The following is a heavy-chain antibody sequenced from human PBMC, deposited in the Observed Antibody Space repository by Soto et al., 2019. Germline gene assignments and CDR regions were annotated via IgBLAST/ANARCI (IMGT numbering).Heavy chain of an antibody. CDR1: GYTFTSYY. Sequence: ASVKVSCKASGYTFTSYYMHWVRQAPGQGLEWMGIINPSCGSTSYAQKFQGRVTMTRDTSTSTVYMELSSLRAEDTAVYYCARSIGGQSTIFGVGPYYYYGMDVWGQGTTVTVSS. CDR3: ARSIGGQSTIFGVGPYYYYGMDV. D-gene: IGHD3-3*01. V-gene: IGHV1-46*01. J-gene: IGHJ6*02. CDR2: INPSCGST.